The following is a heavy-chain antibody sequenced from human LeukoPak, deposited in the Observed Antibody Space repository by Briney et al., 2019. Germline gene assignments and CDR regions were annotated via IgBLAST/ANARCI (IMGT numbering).Heavy chain of an antibody. J-gene: IGHJ4*02. CDR3: AKDSAIFGVVIIPLDY. V-gene: IGHV3-23*01. CDR1: GFTFKNYA. CDR2: ISGGGVST. Sequence: TGGSLRLSCAASGFTFKNYAMSWVRRAPGKGREGVSAISGGGVSTYYAASVKGRFHVSRDNSKNTQYLKINSLRAEDTAVYYCAKDSAIFGVVIIPLDYWGQGTLVTVSS. D-gene: IGHD3-3*01.